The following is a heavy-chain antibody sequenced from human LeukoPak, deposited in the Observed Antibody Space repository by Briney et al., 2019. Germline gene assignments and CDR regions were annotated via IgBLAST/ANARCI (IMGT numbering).Heavy chain of an antibody. J-gene: IGHJ4*02. Sequence: SETLSLTCTVSGGSISSNSYYWGWIRQSPGKGLEWIGEINHSGSTNYNPSLKSRVTISVDTSKNQFSLKLSSVTAADTAVYYCARTTNDYGGLYWGQGTLVTVSS. CDR1: GGSISSNSYY. CDR3: ARTTNDYGGLY. D-gene: IGHD4-23*01. V-gene: IGHV4-39*07. CDR2: INHSGST.